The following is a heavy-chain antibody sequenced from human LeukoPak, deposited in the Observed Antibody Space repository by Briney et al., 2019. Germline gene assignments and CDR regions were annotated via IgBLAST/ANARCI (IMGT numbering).Heavy chain of an antibody. CDR3: ARYPLGYCSGGSCLYGMDV. D-gene: IGHD2-15*01. CDR1: GYTFTGYY. J-gene: IGHJ6*04. CDR2: INPNSGGT. Sequence: ASVKVSCKASGYTFTGYYMHWVRQAPGQGREWMGWINPNSGGTNYAQKFQGWVTMTRDTSISTAYMELSRLRSDDTAVYYCARYPLGYCSGGSCLYGMDVWGKGTTVTVSS. V-gene: IGHV1-2*04.